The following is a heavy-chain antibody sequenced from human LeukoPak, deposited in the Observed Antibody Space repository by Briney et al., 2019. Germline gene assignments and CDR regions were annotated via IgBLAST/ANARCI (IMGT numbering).Heavy chain of an antibody. Sequence: GESLKISCKGSGYSFTSYWIGWVRQLPGRGLEWMGLIYPGDSDTRYSPSLQGQVTISADKSTSTAYLQWSSLKASDTAMYYCARESYYYALGSSQRRPFDYWGQGTLVTVSS. CDR3: ARESYYYALGSSQRRPFDY. CDR2: IYPGDSDT. V-gene: IGHV5-51*01. CDR1: GYSFTSYW. J-gene: IGHJ4*02. D-gene: IGHD3-10*01.